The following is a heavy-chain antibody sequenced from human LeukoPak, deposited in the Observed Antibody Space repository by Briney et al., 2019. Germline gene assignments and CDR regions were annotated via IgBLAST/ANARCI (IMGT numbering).Heavy chain of an antibody. J-gene: IGHJ5*02. CDR2: INHSGST. CDR1: GGTFSGYY. Sequence: SETLSLTCAVYGGTFSGYYWSWIRQPPGKGLEWIGEINHSGSTNYNPSLKSRVTISVDTSKNQFSLQLNSVTPDDTAVYYCAKSQLLRQAEHCSGGRCYWPFWLDPWGQGTLVTVSS. D-gene: IGHD2-15*01. CDR3: AKSQLLRQAEHCSGGRCYWPFWLDP. V-gene: IGHV4-34*08.